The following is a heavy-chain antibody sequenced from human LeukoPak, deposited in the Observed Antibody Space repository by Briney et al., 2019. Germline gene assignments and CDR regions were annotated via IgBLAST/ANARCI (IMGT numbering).Heavy chain of an antibody. CDR2: INQGGSVK. V-gene: IGHV3-7*01. Sequence: TGGSLRLSCAASGFTCRSYWMSWVRQAPGKGLEWVANINQGGSVKYYADSVKGRFNISRDNSMNTLYLQMNSLRAEDTAVYYCADYYYDSSGYYAGDYWGQGTLVTVSS. CDR3: ADYYYDSSGYYAGDY. CDR1: GFTCRSYW. J-gene: IGHJ4*02. D-gene: IGHD3-22*01.